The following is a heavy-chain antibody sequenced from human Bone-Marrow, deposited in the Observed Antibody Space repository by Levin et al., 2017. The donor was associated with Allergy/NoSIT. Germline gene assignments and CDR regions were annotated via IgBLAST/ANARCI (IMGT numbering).Heavy chain of an antibody. J-gene: IGHJ2*01. CDR2: FYYSGTTNSYSGTT. V-gene: IGHV4-59*11. D-gene: IGHD3-22*01. CDR3: VTDSYYESSGYYSYWNFAL. Sequence: SETLSLICKISGGSIRSHYWSWIRQPPGKGLEWIGYFYYSGTTNSYSGTTNYNPSLKSRVTMSLDGSRNQFSLNLTSVTAADTAMYYCVTDSYYESSGYYSYWNFALWGRGTQVTVSS. CDR1: GGSIRSHY.